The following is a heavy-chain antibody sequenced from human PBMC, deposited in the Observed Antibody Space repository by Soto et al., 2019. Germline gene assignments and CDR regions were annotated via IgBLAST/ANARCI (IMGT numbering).Heavy chain of an antibody. CDR3: ATSSRDSSAEDAFDI. D-gene: IGHD3-22*01. Sequence: NPSETLSLTCAVSGGSISSGGYSWSWIRQPPGKGLEWIGYIYHSGSTYYNPSLKSRVTISVDRSKNQFSLKLSSVTAADTAVYYCATSSRDSSAEDAFDIWGQGTMVTVSS. CDR2: IYHSGST. CDR1: GGSISSGGYS. J-gene: IGHJ3*02. V-gene: IGHV4-30-2*01.